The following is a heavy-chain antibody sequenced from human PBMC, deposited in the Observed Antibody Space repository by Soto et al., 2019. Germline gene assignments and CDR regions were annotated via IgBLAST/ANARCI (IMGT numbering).Heavy chain of an antibody. J-gene: IGHJ4*02. CDR3: AKSYDFWSGYYSGKDY. Sequence: GSLRLSCAASGFTFSSYAMSWVRQAPGKGLEWVSAISGSGGSTYYADSVKGRFTISRDNSKNTLYLQMNSLRAEDTAVYYCAKSYDFWSGYYSGKDYWGQGTLVTVSS. V-gene: IGHV3-23*01. CDR1: GFTFSSYA. CDR2: ISGSGGST. D-gene: IGHD3-3*01.